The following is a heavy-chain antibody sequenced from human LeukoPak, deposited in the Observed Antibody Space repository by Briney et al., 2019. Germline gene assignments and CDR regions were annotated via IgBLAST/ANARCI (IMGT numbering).Heavy chain of an antibody. J-gene: IGHJ4*02. D-gene: IGHD6-6*01. V-gene: IGHV4-39*01. CDR3: ARLGAAARPHPDY. Sequence: SETLSPTCTVSGGSISSSSYYWGWIRQPPGKGLEWIGSIYYSGSTYYNPSLKSRVTISVDTSKNQFSLRLTSVTAADTAVYYCARLGAAARPHPDYWGQGTLVTVSS. CDR1: GGSISSSSYY. CDR2: IYYSGST.